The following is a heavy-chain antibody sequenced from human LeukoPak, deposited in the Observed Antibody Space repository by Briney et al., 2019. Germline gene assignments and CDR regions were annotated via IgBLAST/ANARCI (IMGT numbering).Heavy chain of an antibody. CDR1: GFTVINNY. D-gene: IGHD4-17*01. CDR2: IYSGGTT. J-gene: IGHJ3*02. Sequence: PGGSLRLSCAASGFTVINNYMRWVRQAPGQGVVWVSVIYSGGTTDFADFVKGGITNSRENSKNTLYLQMNSMRAEDTAVYSCARGYGDGAFDIWGQGTMVTVSS. V-gene: IGHV3-66*01. CDR3: ARGYGDGAFDI.